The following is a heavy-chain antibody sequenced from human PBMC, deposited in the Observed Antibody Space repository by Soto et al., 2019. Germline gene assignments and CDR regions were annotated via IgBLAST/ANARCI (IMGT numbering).Heavy chain of an antibody. CDR3: ARDKSDIRDQYYFDY. Sequence: GGSLRLSCAASGFTFSSYGMHWVRQAPGKGLEWVAVIWYDGSNKYYADSVKGRFTISRDNSKNTLYLQMNSLRAEDTAVYYCARDKSDIRDQYYFDYWGQGTLVTVSS. V-gene: IGHV3-33*01. CDR1: GFTFSSYG. D-gene: IGHD5-12*01. CDR2: IWYDGSNK. J-gene: IGHJ4*02.